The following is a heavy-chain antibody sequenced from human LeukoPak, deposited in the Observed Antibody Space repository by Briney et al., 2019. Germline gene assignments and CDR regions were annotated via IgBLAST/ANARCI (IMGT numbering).Heavy chain of an antibody. CDR1: GFTFSHYW. CDR3: ATHRGYSYGTAEAFDY. V-gene: IGHV3-7*01. J-gene: IGHJ4*02. D-gene: IGHD5-18*01. Sequence: GGSLRLSCAASGFTFSHYWMSWVRQAPGKGLEWVANIKQDGSEKYYVDSVKGRFTISRDNAKNSLYLQMNSLRAEDTALYYCATHRGYSYGTAEAFDYWGQGTLVTVSS. CDR2: IKQDGSEK.